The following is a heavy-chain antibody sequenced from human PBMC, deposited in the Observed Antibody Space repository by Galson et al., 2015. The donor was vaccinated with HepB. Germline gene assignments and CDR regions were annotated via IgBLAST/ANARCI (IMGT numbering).Heavy chain of an antibody. D-gene: IGHD6-19*01. CDR2: IYSGGST. V-gene: IGHV3-53*01. CDR3: ARLAVAGTYYFDY. Sequence: SLRLSCAASGFTVSSNYMSWVRQAPGKGLEWVSVIYSGGSTYYADSVKGRFTISRDNSKNTLYLQMNSLRAEDTAVYYCARLAVAGTYYFDYWGQGTLVTVSS. J-gene: IGHJ4*02. CDR1: GFTVSSNY.